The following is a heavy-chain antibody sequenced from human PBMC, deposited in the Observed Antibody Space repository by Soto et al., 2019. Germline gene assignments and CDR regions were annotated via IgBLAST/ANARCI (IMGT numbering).Heavy chain of an antibody. D-gene: IGHD3-10*01. J-gene: IGHJ4*02. CDR3: AGYYYASGNYQGNLDY. V-gene: IGHV4-59*08. CDR2: IHYSGST. CDR1: GGSISIYY. Sequence: SETLSLTCTVSGGSISIYYWHWIRQPPGGGLEWIGYIHYSGSTNYNPALKSRVTISVDTSKNQFSLRLSSVTAADTAVYYCAGYYYASGNYQGNLDYWGQGTLVTVSS.